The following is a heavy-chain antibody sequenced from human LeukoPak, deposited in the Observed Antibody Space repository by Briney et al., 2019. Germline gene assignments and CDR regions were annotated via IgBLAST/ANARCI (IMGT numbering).Heavy chain of an antibody. CDR3: AREIVVVVAADYYGMDV. Sequence: GGSLRLSCAASGFTFRDYYMNWVRQAPGKGLEWVSSISSSSSYIYYADSVKGRFTISRDNAKNSLYLQMNSLRAEDTAVYYCAREIVVVVAADYYGMDVWGQGTTVTVSS. CDR1: GFTFRDYY. D-gene: IGHD2-15*01. J-gene: IGHJ6*02. CDR2: ISSSSSYI. V-gene: IGHV3-21*01.